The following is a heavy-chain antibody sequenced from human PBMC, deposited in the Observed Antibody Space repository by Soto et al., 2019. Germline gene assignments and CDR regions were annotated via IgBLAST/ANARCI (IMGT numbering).Heavy chain of an antibody. CDR1: GGSISSSSYY. V-gene: IGHV4-39*01. CDR2: IYYSGGT. J-gene: IGHJ5*02. Sequence: QLQLQESGPGLVKPSETLSLTCTVSGGSISSSSYYWGWIRQPPGKGLEWIGSIYYSGGTYYNPSLKSRVTMSLDTSKNQFSLKLSSVTAADTAVYYCAQGGSRPHPYNWFDPWGQGTLVTVSS. CDR3: AQGGSRPHPYNWFDP. D-gene: IGHD3-10*01.